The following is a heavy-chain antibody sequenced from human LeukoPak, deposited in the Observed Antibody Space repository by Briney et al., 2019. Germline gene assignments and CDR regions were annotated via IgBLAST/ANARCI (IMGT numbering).Heavy chain of an antibody. Sequence: GGSLRLSCAASGFSFHSYWMRWVRQAPGKGLEWVANIKQEGSEKFYVDSVKGRFTISRDNAKNSLYLQMNSLRAEDTGIYYCARENRDGYNPYNWFDPWGQGTLVTVSS. CDR2: IKQEGSEK. CDR1: GFSFHSYW. V-gene: IGHV3-7*01. D-gene: IGHD5-12*01. CDR3: ARENRDGYNPYNWFDP. J-gene: IGHJ5*02.